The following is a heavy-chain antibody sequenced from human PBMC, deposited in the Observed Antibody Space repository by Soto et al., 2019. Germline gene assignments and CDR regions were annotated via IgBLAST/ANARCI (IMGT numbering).Heavy chain of an antibody. CDR1: GYIFINCA. D-gene: IGHD3-10*01. CDR3: ARRRTMVFHQDWFGP. J-gene: IGHJ5*02. V-gene: IGHV1-3*01. CDR2: IDAGNGHT. Sequence: GASVKVSCKTSGYIFINCAIHWVRQAPGQRLEWMGWIDAGNGHTKYSQKFQGRVTIARDTSASTAYMELSRLKSEDTAVYYCARRRTMVFHQDWFGPWGQGTLVTV.